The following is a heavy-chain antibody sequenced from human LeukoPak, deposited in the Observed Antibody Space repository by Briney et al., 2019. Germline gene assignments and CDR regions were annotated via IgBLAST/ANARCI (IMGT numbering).Heavy chain of an antibody. J-gene: IGHJ6*02. V-gene: IGHV3-9*01. CDR1: GFTFGDYA. CDR3: AKDIGSSSHYYYYGMDV. D-gene: IGHD6-13*01. Sequence: GRSLRLSCAASGFTFGDYAMHWVRQAPGKGLEWVSGISWNSGSIGYADSVKGRFTISRDNAKNSLYLQMNSLRAEDTALYYCAKDIGSSSHYYYYGMDVWGQGTTVTVSS. CDR2: ISWNSGSI.